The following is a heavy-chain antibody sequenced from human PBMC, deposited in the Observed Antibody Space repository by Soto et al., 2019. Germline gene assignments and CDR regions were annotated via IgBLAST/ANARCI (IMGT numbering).Heavy chain of an antibody. J-gene: IGHJ4*02. Sequence: GGSLRLSCAASGFTFSTYNMHWVRQTPGKGLEWVAVISYDGSKKDYADSVKGRFTISRDNSKNTLYLQMYSLRTEDTAVYYCAKDRPKYYYDSFDYLGQGALVTVSS. D-gene: IGHD3-22*01. CDR3: AKDRPKYYYDSFDY. CDR1: GFTFSTYN. CDR2: ISYDGSKK. V-gene: IGHV3-30-3*01.